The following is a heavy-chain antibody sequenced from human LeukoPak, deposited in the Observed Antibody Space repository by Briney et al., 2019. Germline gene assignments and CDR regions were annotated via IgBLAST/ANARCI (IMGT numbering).Heavy chain of an antibody. Sequence: SETLSLTCAVSGYSISSGYYWGWIRQPPGEGLEWIGSIYHSGSTYYNPSLKSRVTISVDTSKNQFSLKLSSVTAADTAVYYCARHCSSTSCYIDYWGQGTLVTVSS. D-gene: IGHD2-2*02. CDR2: IYHSGST. J-gene: IGHJ4*02. V-gene: IGHV4-38-2*01. CDR1: GYSISSGYY. CDR3: ARHCSSTSCYIDY.